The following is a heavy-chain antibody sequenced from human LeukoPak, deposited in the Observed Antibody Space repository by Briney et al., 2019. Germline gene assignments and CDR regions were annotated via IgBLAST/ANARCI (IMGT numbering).Heavy chain of an antibody. CDR2: VYTNERT. CDR3: ARDVGFPALFDS. Sequence: PSETLSLTCTVSGDSLTNFYWSWIRQPAGKGLEWIGRVYTNERTKYNPSLKSRLTMSVDTSSNQVFLRLTSVSAADTAVYYCARDVGFPALFDSWGGGILVTVSS. CDR1: GDSLTNFY. V-gene: IGHV4-4*07. D-gene: IGHD1-26*01. J-gene: IGHJ5*01.